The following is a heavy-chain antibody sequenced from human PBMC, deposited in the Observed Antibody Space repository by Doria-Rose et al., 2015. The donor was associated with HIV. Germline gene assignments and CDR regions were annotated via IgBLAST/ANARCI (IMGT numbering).Heavy chain of an antibody. CDR2: IFSNDER. CDR1: GVSLSSPGMG. J-gene: IGHJ4*02. V-gene: IGHV2-26*01. D-gene: IGHD6-13*01. CDR3: ARIKSSRWYHKYYFDF. Sequence: QITLKESGPVLVKPTETLTLTCTVSGVSLSSPGMGVSWIRQPPGKALEWLANIFSNDERSYKPSLTSRLTISRVTSKSQVVLTMTDMDPVDTATYYCARIKSSRWYHKYYFDFWGQGTLVIVSA.